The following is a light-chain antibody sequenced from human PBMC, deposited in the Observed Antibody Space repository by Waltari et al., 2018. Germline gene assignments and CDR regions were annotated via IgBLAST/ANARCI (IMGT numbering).Light chain of an antibody. Sequence: DIQMTQSPSTLSASVGDRVTITGRASQSISTWLAWYQQKPGKAPKFLIYEASSLQSGVPSRFSGSGSGTEFTLTINNLQPDDFATYYCQQYNTYSLTFGGGTKVEIK. V-gene: IGKV1-5*03. J-gene: IGKJ4*01. CDR1: QSISTW. CDR2: EAS. CDR3: QQYNTYSLT.